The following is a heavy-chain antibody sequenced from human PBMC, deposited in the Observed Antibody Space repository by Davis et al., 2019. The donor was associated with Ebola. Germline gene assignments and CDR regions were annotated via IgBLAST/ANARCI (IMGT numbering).Heavy chain of an antibody. J-gene: IGHJ6*02. Sequence: SETLSLTCAIHGGSFSGYFWSWIRQTTGKGLEWIGYIYYSGSTNYNPSLKSRVTISVDTSKNQFSLKLSSVTAADTAVYYCAREIGNTILRRYGMDVWGQGTTVTVSS. CDR2: IYYSGST. CDR3: AREIGNTILRRYGMDV. V-gene: IGHV4-59*12. D-gene: IGHD5-24*01. CDR1: GGSFSGYF.